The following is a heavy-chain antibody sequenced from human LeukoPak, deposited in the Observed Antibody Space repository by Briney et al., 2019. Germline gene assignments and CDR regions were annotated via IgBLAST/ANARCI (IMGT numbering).Heavy chain of an antibody. D-gene: IGHD3-16*02. Sequence: SETLSLTCTVSGGSISSYYWSWIRQPPGKGLEWIGEINHSGSTNYNPSLKSRVTISVDTSKNQFSLKLSSVTAADTAVYYCARGSDYVWGSYRSHSDYWAREPWSPSPQ. CDR3: ARGSDYVWGSYRSHSDY. J-gene: IGHJ4*02. CDR2: INHSGST. CDR1: GGSISSYY. V-gene: IGHV4-34*01.